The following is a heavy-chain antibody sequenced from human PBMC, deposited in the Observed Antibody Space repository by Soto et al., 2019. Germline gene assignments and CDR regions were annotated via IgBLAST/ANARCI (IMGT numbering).Heavy chain of an antibody. CDR2: IYSGGST. CDR1: GFTVSSNY. CDR3: ARVFMGYYGMDV. D-gene: IGHD3-10*01. V-gene: IGHV3-53*01. Sequence: EVQLVESGGGLIQPGGSLRLSCAASGFTVSSNYMSWVRQAPGKGLEWVSVIYSGGSTYYADSVKGRFTISRDNSENTLYLQMNSLRAEDTAVYYCARVFMGYYGMDVWGQGTTVTVSS. J-gene: IGHJ6*02.